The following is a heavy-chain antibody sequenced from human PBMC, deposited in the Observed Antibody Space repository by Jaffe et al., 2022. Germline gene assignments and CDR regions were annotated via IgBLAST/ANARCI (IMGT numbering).Heavy chain of an antibody. J-gene: IGHJ4*02. V-gene: IGHV7-4-1*02. CDR2: INTNTGRP. Sequence: QVQLVQSGSELMKPGTSVKISCKASGYTFTRHAVHWVKQAPGQGLKWMGWINTNTGRPMYAQGLTGRFVFSLDTSVSTTYLQISSLEADDTATYFCARDVPGGGHDSWGQGTLVSVSS. D-gene: IGHD3-10*01. CDR1: GYTFTRHA. CDR3: ARDVPGGGHDS.